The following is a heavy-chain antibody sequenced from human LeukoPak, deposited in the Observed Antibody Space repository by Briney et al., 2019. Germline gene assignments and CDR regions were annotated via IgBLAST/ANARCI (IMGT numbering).Heavy chain of an antibody. CDR2: INPNSGGT. CDR1: GYTFTGYY. V-gene: IGHV1-2*04. J-gene: IGHJ4*02. Sequence: ASVKVSCKASGYTFTGYYMHWVRQAPGQGLEWMGWINPNSGGTNYAQKFQGWVTMTRDTSISTAYMELSRLRSDDTAVYYCARGAIMVRGVTPTFEYWGQGTLVTVSS. D-gene: IGHD3-10*01. CDR3: ARGAIMVRGVTPTFEY.